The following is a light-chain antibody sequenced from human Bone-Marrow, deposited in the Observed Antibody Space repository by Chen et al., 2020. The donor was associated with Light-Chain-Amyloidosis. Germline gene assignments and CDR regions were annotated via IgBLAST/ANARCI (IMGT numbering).Light chain of an antibody. CDR2: GAS. J-gene: IGKJ1*01. Sequence: EIVLTQSPDTLSLSPGERATLSCRASQSVRSNYLAWYKQKPGQAPRLLMYGASSRATDIPDRFSGSGSGTDFTLTISRLEPEDFVLYYCQQYGSSPWTFGQGTKVEIK. CDR1: QSVRSNY. CDR3: QQYGSSPWT. V-gene: IGKV3-20*01.